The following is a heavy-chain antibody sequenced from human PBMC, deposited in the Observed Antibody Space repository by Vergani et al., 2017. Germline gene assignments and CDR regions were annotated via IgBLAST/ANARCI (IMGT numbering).Heavy chain of an antibody. Sequence: QVQLVESGGGVVQPGRSLRLSCTPSSFKLGDYGMHWVRQAPGRGLEWVSMTGYEGNNNYYADSVKGRFNISKDISKNTLYLQMNSLRGDDTAVYYCARETRDTPSSLDYGGQGTLVTVSS. CDR3: ARETRDTPSSLDY. J-gene: IGHJ4*02. CDR2: TGYEGNNN. D-gene: IGHD5-24*01. V-gene: IGHV3-33*01. CDR1: SFKLGDYG.